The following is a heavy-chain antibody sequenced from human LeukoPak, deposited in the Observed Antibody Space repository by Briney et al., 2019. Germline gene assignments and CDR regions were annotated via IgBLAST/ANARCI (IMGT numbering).Heavy chain of an antibody. V-gene: IGHV4-4*02. D-gene: IGHD3-3*01. CDR1: GGSISSSNW. J-gene: IGHJ4*02. CDR2: IYHSGST. Sequence: PSETLSLTCAVSGGSISSSNWWSWVRQPPGKGLEWIGEIYHSGSTNYNPSLKSRVTISVDKSKNQFSLKLSSVTAADTAVYYCARMNYDFWSGSTGRGQGTLVTVSS. CDR3: ARMNYDFWSGSTG.